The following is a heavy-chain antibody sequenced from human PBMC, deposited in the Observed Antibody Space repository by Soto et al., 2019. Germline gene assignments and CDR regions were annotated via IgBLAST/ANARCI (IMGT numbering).Heavy chain of an antibody. J-gene: IGHJ3*02. Sequence: QVQLEESGGGVVQPGTSLRLSCVASGFTFSSYGMHWVRQAPGKGLEWVAVIPNTENKKYYADSVKGRFNISRDNSQNTLFLQMDSLMSEDTAVYYCARTAGGRVRGALDIWGQGTMVTVS. D-gene: IGHD6-13*01. CDR2: IPNTENKK. CDR3: ARTAGGRVRGALDI. CDR1: GFTFSSYG. V-gene: IGHV3-30-3*01.